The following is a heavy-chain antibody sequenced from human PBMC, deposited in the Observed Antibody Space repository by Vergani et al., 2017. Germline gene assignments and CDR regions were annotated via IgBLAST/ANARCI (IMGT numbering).Heavy chain of an antibody. V-gene: IGHV3-30*02. J-gene: IGHJ6*03. D-gene: IGHD6-6*01. CDR3: ARAYDPKSIAALSYYYYYYMDV. CDR1: GFTLSNYD. CDR2: IQFDGSNQ. Sequence: QVQLVESGGGVVQRGGSLRLSCATSGFTLSNYDMQWIRQGPGKGLEFVAFIQFDGSNQYYADSVKGRFTLSRDFSKNTLYLQMNSLRAEDTAVYYCARAYDPKSIAALSYYYYYYMDVWGKGTTVTVSS.